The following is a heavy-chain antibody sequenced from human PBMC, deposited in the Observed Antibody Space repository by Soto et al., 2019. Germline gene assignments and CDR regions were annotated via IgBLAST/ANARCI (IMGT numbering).Heavy chain of an antibody. Sequence: QITLKESGPTLVKPTQTLTLTCTFSGFSLSTSGVGVGWIRQPPGKALEWLALISWNDDQRYSPSLKSRLTITKDTSNSQVVLTMTNMYPVDTATYYCAHSLAPHVECTSTSCVYWFDPWGQGTLVTVSS. CDR1: GFSLSTSGVG. J-gene: IGHJ5*02. V-gene: IGHV2-5*01. D-gene: IGHD2-2*01. CDR3: AHSLAPHVECTSTSCVYWFDP. CDR2: ISWNDDQ.